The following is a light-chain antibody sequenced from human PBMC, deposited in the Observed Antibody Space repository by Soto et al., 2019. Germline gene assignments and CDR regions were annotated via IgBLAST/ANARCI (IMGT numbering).Light chain of an antibody. CDR3: QQYNNWPRT. Sequence: ERVMTQSPGTLSLSPGERATLSCRASQSVNSNLAWYQQKAAQAPRLLIYGTSTRATGIPARFSGSGSGTDFTLTISSLQFEDFAVYYCQQYNNWPRTFGQGTKVDI. V-gene: IGKV3-15*01. CDR2: GTS. J-gene: IGKJ1*01. CDR1: QSVNSN.